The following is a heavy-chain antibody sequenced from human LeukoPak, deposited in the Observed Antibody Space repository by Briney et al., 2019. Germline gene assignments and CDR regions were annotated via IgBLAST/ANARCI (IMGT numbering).Heavy chain of an antibody. D-gene: IGHD2-15*01. J-gene: IGHJ4*02. CDR1: GFTFDDYT. CDR3: AKDIGYCSGGSCYYYFDY. V-gene: IGHV3-43*01. CDR2: ISWDGGST. Sequence: GGSLRLSCAASGFTFDDYTMHWVRQAPGKGLEWVSLISWDGGSTYYADSVKGRFTISRDNSKNSLYLQMNSLRTGDTALYYCAKDIGYCSGGSCYYYFDYWGQGTLVTVSS.